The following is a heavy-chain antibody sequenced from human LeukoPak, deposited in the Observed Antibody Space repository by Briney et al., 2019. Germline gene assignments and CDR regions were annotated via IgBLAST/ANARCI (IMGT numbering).Heavy chain of an antibody. Sequence: SETLSLTCTVSGGFISRNSFYWGWIRQPPGKGLEWIGEIYHSGSTNYNPSLKSRVTISVDKSKNQFSLKLSSVTAADTAVYYCARDASGSYYFSSWFDPWGQGTLVTVSS. D-gene: IGHD1-26*01. J-gene: IGHJ5*02. CDR2: IYHSGST. CDR3: ARDASGSYYFSSWFDP. V-gene: IGHV4-39*07. CDR1: GGFISRNSFY.